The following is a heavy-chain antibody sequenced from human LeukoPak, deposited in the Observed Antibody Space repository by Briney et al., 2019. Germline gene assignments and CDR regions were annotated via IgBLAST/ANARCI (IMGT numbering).Heavy chain of an antibody. CDR1: GYTIANYG. J-gene: IGHJ5*01. D-gene: IGHD1-26*01. V-gene: IGHV1-18*01. CDR3: TTDATRYGQGELLGS. Sequence: GASVKVSCKASGYTIANYGISWVRQAPGQGLEWMGWISAYNGNTNSAQKLQGSVTMTTDTSTSTAYMELRSLTSEDTAADYCTTDATRYGQGELLGSSGPGNLVTVSS. CDR2: ISAYNGNT.